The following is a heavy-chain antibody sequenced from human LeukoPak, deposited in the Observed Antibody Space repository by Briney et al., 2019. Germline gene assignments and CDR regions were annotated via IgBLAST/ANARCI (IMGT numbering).Heavy chain of an antibody. D-gene: IGHD6-13*01. Sequence: GGSLRLSCAASRFTFSSYGMHWVRQAPGKVLEWVAIISYDGSKKYYADSVKGRFTISRDNSKNTLYLQMNSLRAEHTAVYYCAKDPHPYSSSWPIIYYFDYWGQGTLVTVSS. CDR2: ISYDGSKK. CDR3: AKDPHPYSSSWPIIYYFDY. V-gene: IGHV3-30*18. J-gene: IGHJ4*02. CDR1: RFTFSSYG.